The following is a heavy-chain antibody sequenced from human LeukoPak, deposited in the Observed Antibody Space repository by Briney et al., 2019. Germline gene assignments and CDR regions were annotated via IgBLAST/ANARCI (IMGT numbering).Heavy chain of an antibody. D-gene: IGHD6-19*01. V-gene: IGHV3-7*01. Sequence: GGSLRLSCAASGFTFSGYWMIWVRQAPGKGLEWVANIKQDGSVKDYVDSVSGRFNISRDNSKNLLYLQMNSLRDEHTAVYYCVRDSGGYSSVWYDALDVWGRGTKVTVSS. CDR1: GFTFSGYW. J-gene: IGHJ3*01. CDR2: IKQDGSVK. CDR3: VRDSGGYSSVWYDALDV.